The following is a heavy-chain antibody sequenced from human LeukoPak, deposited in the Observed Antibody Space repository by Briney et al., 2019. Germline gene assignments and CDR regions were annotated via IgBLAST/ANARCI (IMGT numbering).Heavy chain of an antibody. J-gene: IGHJ4*02. V-gene: IGHV3-30*03. CDR2: ISYDGSNE. D-gene: IGHD3-16*02. Sequence: PGGPLRLSCAAPGFTFSSYWMDWVPQAPGKGLEWVATISYDGSNEYYADSVKGRFTISRDNSKNTLYLQMNSLRAEDTAVYYCARGRAGVIVPTFDYWGQGTLVTVSS. CDR3: ARGRAGVIVPTFDY. CDR1: GFTFSSYW.